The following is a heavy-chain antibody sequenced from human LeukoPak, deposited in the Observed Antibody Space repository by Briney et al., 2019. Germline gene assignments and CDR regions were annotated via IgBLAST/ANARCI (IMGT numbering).Heavy chain of an antibody. Sequence: SETLSLTCTVSGDSISSDYWSWIRQPPGKGLEWIGSIHSSGSTNYNPSLKSRVTISIATSKMQFSLKVRSVTAADTAAYYCAKHYSSGSFGYWGQGTLVTVSS. CDR2: IHSSGST. D-gene: IGHD6-19*01. J-gene: IGHJ4*02. CDR3: AKHYSSGSFGY. CDR1: GDSISSDY. V-gene: IGHV4-59*08.